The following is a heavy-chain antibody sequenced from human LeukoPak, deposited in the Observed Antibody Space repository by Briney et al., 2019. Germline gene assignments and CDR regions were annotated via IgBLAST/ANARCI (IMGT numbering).Heavy chain of an antibody. CDR1: GYTFTGYY. CDR2: ISPSGGST. CDR3: ARVAGSSSEITMVRGVIGY. V-gene: IGHV1-46*01. Sequence: GASVKVSCKASGYTFTGYYMHWVRQAPGQGPEWMGVISPSGGSTTYAQKFQGRVTLTRDMSTSTDYLELSSLRSEDTAVYYCARVAGSSSEITMVRGVIGYWGQGTLVTVSS. J-gene: IGHJ4*02. D-gene: IGHD3-10*01.